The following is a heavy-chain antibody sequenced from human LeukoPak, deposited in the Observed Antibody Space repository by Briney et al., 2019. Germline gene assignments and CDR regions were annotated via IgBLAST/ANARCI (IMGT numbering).Heavy chain of an antibody. J-gene: IGHJ4*02. D-gene: IGHD1-1*01. CDR3: ARDNYRVFDY. CDR1: GLTFSNYW. CDR2: IKEDGRDK. Sequence: GGSLRLSCVVSGLTFSNYWMTWVRQAPGKGLEWVANIKEDGRDKNYVASVKGRFTISRDNAKNSVYLQMNSLRAEDTAVYYCARDNYRVFDYWGQGTLVTVSS. V-gene: IGHV3-7*01.